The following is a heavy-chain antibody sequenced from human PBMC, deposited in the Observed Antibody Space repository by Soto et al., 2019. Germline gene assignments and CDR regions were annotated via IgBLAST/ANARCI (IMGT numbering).Heavy chain of an antibody. CDR2: IIPIFGTA. CDR1: GGTFSSYA. D-gene: IGHD4-17*01. V-gene: IGHV1-69*13. Sequence: ASVKVSCKAYGGTFSSYAINWVRQAPGQGLEWMGGIIPIFGTANYAQKFQGRVTITADESTSTAYMELSSLRSEDTAVYYCARDRTTVAFDIWGQGTMVTVSS. J-gene: IGHJ3*02. CDR3: ARDRTTVAFDI.